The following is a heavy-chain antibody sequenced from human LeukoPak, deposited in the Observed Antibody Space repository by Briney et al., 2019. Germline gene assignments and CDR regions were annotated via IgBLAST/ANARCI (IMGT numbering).Heavy chain of an antibody. CDR3: AKDLGGEGSSGFPGY. J-gene: IGHJ4*02. V-gene: IGHV3-23*01. Sequence: GGSLRLSCAASGFTFSAWAMSWVRQVPGEGLEWVSSISPSASDTYYADSVKGRFTVSRDNPRSTLYLQMNSLRADDTALYFCAKDLGGEGSSGFPGYWGQGTLVTVSS. CDR2: ISPSASDT. CDR1: GFTFSAWA. D-gene: IGHD3-10*01.